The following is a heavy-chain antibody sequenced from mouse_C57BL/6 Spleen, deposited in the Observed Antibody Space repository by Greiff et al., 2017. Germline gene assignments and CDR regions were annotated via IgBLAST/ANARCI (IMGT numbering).Heavy chain of an antibody. CDR2: IYIGNGYT. CDR3: ARDLYYDYDEAWFAY. CDR1: GYTFTSYG. D-gene: IGHD2-4*01. J-gene: IGHJ3*01. V-gene: IGHV1-58*01. Sequence: EVQLQQSGAELVRPGSSVKMSCKTSGYTFTSYGINWVKQRPGQGLEWIGYIYIGNGYTEYNERFKGKATLTSDTSSSTAYMQLSSLTSEDSAIYFCARDLYYDYDEAWFAYWGQGTLVTVSA.